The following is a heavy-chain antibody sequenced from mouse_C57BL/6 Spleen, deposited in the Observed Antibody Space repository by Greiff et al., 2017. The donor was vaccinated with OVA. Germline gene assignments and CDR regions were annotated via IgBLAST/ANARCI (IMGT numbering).Heavy chain of an antibody. CDR2: IDPSDSYT. CDR3: ARLYDGYYVPYFDY. J-gene: IGHJ2*01. V-gene: IGHV1-59*01. Sequence: QVQLQQPGAELVRPGTSVKLSCKASGYTFTSYWMHWVKQRPGQGLEWIGVIDPSDSYTNYNQKFKGKATLTVDTSSSTAYMQLSSLTSEDSAVYYCARLYDGYYVPYFDYWGQGTTLTVSS. CDR1: GYTFTSYW. D-gene: IGHD2-3*01.